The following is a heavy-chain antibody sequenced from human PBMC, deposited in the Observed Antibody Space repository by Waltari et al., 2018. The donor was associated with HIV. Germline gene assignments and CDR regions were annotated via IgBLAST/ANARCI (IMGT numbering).Heavy chain of an antibody. CDR3: AKESDYGDFSVDY. Sequence: QLAESGGGVVQPGRSLRLSCAGSGFTLTNYGLHWVRQAPGKGLEWVAAISYDGSNKKYVDSVKGRFTISRDNSKNTLYLQMNSLRAEDTAIYYCAKESDYGDFSVDYWGQGTLVTVSS. D-gene: IGHD4-17*01. V-gene: IGHV3-30*18. CDR2: ISYDGSNK. CDR1: GFTLTNYG. J-gene: IGHJ4*02.